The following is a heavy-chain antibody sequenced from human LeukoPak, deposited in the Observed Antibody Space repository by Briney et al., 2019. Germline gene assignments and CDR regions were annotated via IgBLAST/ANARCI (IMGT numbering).Heavy chain of an antibody. Sequence: PSQTLSLTCTVSGGSISSYYWSWIRQPPGKGLEWIGYIYYSGSTNYNPSLKSRVTISVDTSKNQFSLKLSSVTAADTAVYYCARADSSGYYPAWFDPWGQGTLVTVSS. CDR2: IYYSGST. CDR3: ARADSSGYYPAWFDP. CDR1: GGSISSYY. D-gene: IGHD3-22*01. V-gene: IGHV4-59*01. J-gene: IGHJ5*02.